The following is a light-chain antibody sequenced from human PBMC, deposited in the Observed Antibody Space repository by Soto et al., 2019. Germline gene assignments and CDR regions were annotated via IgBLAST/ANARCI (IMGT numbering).Light chain of an antibody. Sequence: IQLTQSPSSLSASVGDRVTITCRASQDIGIYLAWYQQKPGKAPNLLIYAASSLQRGVPSRFSGSGSGTDFTLTIRSLQPEDFAVYYCQQYDDWPLTFGGGTKVDIK. CDR2: AAS. CDR1: QDIGIY. V-gene: IGKV1-9*01. CDR3: QQYDDWPLT. J-gene: IGKJ4*01.